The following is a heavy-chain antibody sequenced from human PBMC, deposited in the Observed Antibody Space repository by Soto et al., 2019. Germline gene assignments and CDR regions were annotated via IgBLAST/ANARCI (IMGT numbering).Heavy chain of an antibody. CDR3: ARATFNYDSSGYGVAWFHP. D-gene: IGHD3-22*01. CDR2: IDKSGTT. CDR1: GGSGTSGGYW. J-gene: IGHJ5*02. Sequence: PSQTVSVTCAVSGGSGTSGGYWGSWMGQPPGTGLQWIANIDKSGTTNYNPSLKSRVMMSVDTSKNQFALKLSSVTAADTAIYYCARATFNYDSSGYGVAWFHPWGHG. V-gene: IGHV4-61*08.